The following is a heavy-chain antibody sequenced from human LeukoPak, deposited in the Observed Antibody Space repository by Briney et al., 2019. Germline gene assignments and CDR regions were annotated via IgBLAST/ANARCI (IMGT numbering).Heavy chain of an antibody. CDR1: GFTFSDYS. CDR3: ASSFDY. J-gene: IGHJ4*02. Sequence: GRSLRLSCAASGFTFSDYSMNWVRQAPGKGLEWISYISSNSDTIYYADSVKGRFTISRDNAETSLYLQMSSLRAEDTAVYYCASSFDYWGQGTLVTVSS. V-gene: IGHV3-48*01. CDR2: ISSNSDTI.